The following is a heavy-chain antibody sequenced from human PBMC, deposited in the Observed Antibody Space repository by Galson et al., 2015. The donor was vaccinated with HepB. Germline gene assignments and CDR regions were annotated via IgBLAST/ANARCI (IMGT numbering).Heavy chain of an antibody. D-gene: IGHD6-19*01. Sequence: SVKVSCKASGYTFTSYAMNWVRQAPGQGLEWMGWINTNTGNPTYAQGFTGRFVFSLDTSVSTAYLQISSLKAEDTAVYYCARDLGSGWYLSWLDDFQHWGQGTLVTVAS. V-gene: IGHV7-4-1*02. CDR1: GYTFTSYA. CDR3: ARDLGSGWYLSWLDDFQH. J-gene: IGHJ1*01. CDR2: INTNTGNP.